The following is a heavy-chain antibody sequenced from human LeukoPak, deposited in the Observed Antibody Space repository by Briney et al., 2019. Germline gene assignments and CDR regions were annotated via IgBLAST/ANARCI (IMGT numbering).Heavy chain of an antibody. CDR1: GYSISSGYY. V-gene: IGHV4-38-2*02. Sequence: SETLSLTCTVSGYSISSGYYWGWIRQPPGKGLEWIGSIYHSGSTYYNPSLKSRVTISVDTSKNQFSLKLSSVTAADTAVYYCAREGFGELFYFDYWGQGTLVTVSS. D-gene: IGHD3-10*01. J-gene: IGHJ4*02. CDR2: IYHSGST. CDR3: AREGFGELFYFDY.